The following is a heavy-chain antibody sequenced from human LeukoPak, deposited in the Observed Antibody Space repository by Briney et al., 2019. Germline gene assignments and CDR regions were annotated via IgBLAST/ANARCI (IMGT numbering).Heavy chain of an antibody. J-gene: IGHJ6*02. CDR3: ARKYYLDV. CDR1: VGSISSGSYY. CDR2: IYTSGST. D-gene: IGHD3-10*01. Sequence: SQTLSLTCTVSVGSISSGSYYWSWIRQPAGKGLEWIGRIYTSGSTKYNPSLKSPVTISVDTSKNQFSLKLSSVTAADTAVYYCARKYYLDVWGQGTTVTVSS. V-gene: IGHV4-61*02.